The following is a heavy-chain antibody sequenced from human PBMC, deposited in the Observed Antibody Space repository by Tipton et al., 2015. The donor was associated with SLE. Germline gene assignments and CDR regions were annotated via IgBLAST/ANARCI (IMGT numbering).Heavy chain of an antibody. J-gene: IGHJ4*02. Sequence: GSLRLSCAASGFTFSDYYMSWIRQAPGKGLEWVSYISSSSSYTNYADSVKGRFTISRDNSKNTLYLQMNSLRAEDTAVYYCAKDLSSGSYPTGDYWGQGTLVTVSS. V-gene: IGHV3-11*05. CDR2: ISSSSSYT. CDR3: AKDLSSGSYPTGDY. D-gene: IGHD1-26*01. CDR1: GFTFSDYY.